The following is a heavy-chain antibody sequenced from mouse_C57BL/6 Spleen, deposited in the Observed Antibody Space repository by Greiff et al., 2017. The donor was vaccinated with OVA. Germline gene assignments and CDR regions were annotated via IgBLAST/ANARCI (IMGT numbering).Heavy chain of an antibody. J-gene: IGHJ1*03. CDR3: ARLGGLGRFNWYFDV. CDR1: GYTFTDYN. Sequence: EVQLQQSGPELVKPGASVKIPCKASGYTFTDYNMDWVKQSHGKSLEWIGDINPNNGGTIYNQKFKGKATLTVDKSSSTAYMELRSLTSEDTAVYYCARLGGLGRFNWYFDVWGTGTTVTVSS. V-gene: IGHV1-18*01. D-gene: IGHD4-1*01. CDR2: INPNNGGT.